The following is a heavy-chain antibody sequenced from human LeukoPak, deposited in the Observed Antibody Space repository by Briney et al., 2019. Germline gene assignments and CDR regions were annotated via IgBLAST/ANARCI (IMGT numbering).Heavy chain of an antibody. D-gene: IGHD5-12*01. V-gene: IGHV3-23*01. CDR2: ITGSGGNT. J-gene: IGHJ4*02. Sequence: GGSLRLSCATSGFPFETNAMTWVRQAPGTGLLWVAAITGSGGNTYHADSVKGRFTISRDNSKNTLFLQMNSLRAEDTAVYYCATLMRGPIGYVGYGGEDYWGQGTLVSVSS. CDR1: GFPFETNA. CDR3: ATLMRGPIGYVGYGGEDY.